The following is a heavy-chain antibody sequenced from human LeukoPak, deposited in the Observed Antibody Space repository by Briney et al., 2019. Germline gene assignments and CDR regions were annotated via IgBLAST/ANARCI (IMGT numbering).Heavy chain of an antibody. V-gene: IGHV4-59*05. CDR3: ARLTYYYGSGSYIFFQH. Sequence: SETLSLTCTVSGASISSYYWSWIRQPPGKGLEWIGSIYYSGSTYYNPSLKSRVTISVDTSKNQFSLKLSSVTAADTAVYYCARLTYYYGSGSYIFFQHWGQGTLVTVSS. J-gene: IGHJ1*01. CDR2: IYYSGST. D-gene: IGHD3-10*01. CDR1: GASISSYY.